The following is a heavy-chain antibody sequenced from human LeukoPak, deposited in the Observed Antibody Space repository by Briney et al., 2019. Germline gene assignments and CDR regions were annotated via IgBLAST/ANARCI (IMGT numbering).Heavy chain of an antibody. V-gene: IGHV4-34*01. D-gene: IGHD1-1*01. CDR1: GGSFSGYY. J-gene: IGHJ1*01. CDR3: ARVRRRYTEYFQH. Sequence: PSETLSLTCAVYGGSFSGYYWSWFRQPPGKGLEWIGEINHSGSTNYNPSLKSRVTISVDTSKNQFSLKLSSVTAADTAVYYCARVRRRYTEYFQHWGQGTLVTVSS. CDR2: INHSGST.